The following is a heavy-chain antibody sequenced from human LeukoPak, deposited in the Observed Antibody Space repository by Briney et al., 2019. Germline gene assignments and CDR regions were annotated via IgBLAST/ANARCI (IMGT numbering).Heavy chain of an antibody. J-gene: IGHJ2*01. Sequence: MASETLSLTCAVYGGSFSGYYWSWIRQPPGKGLEWIGEINHSGSTNYNPSLKSRVTISVDTSKDQFSPKLSSVTAADTAVYYCARGVAARFGITHAPPKKRYFDLWGRGTLVTVSS. CDR3: ARGVAARFGITHAPPKKRYFDL. D-gene: IGHD6-6*01. CDR2: INHSGST. V-gene: IGHV4-34*01. CDR1: GGSFSGYY.